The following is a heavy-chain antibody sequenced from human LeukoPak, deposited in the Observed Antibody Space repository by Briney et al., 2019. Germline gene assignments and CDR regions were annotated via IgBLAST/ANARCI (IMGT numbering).Heavy chain of an antibody. J-gene: IGHJ4*02. D-gene: IGHD5-12*01. CDR2: INQSRGT. CDR3: AGYSGYDSVFDY. Sequence: SETLSLTCAVQGGSFSGFFWTWMRQPPGKGPEWIGEINQSRGTNYNPSLKSRVTISVDTSKNQFSLKLRSVTAADTAVYYCAGYSGYDSVFDYWGQGTLVTVSS. CDR1: GGSFSGFF. V-gene: IGHV4-34*01.